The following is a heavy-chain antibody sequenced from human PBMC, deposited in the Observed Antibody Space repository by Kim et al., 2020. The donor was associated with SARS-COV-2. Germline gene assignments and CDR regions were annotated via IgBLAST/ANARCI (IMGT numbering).Heavy chain of an antibody. D-gene: IGHD3-3*01. V-gene: IGHV5-51*01. CDR1: GYSFTSYW. J-gene: IGHJ5*02. CDR2: IYPGDSDT. CDR3: ARLTGYYDFWSGYYNGGYNWFDP. Sequence: GESLKISCKGSGYSFTSYWIGWVRQMPGKGLEWMGIIYPGDSDTRYSPSFQGQVTISADKSISTAYLQWSSLKASDTAMYYCARLTGYYDFWSGYYNGGYNWFDPWGQGTLVTVSS.